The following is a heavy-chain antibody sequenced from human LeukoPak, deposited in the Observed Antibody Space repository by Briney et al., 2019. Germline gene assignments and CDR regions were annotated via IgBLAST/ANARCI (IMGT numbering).Heavy chain of an antibody. CDR1: GFTFSSYS. CDR2: IYNSGST. D-gene: IGHD5-24*01. J-gene: IGHJ4*02. Sequence: GSLRLTCAASGFTFSSYSMNWVRQAPGKGLEWIGRIYNSGSTYYNPSLTSRVTISVDTSKNKYSLKLNSVTAADTAVYYCARAMATPLHYFDFWGQGTLVTVSS. V-gene: IGHV4-38-2*01. CDR3: ARAMATPLHYFDF.